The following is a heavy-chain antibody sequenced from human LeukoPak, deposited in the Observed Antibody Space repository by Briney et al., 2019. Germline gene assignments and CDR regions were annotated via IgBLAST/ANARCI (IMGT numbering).Heavy chain of an antibody. J-gene: IGHJ4*02. Sequence: SETLSLTCSVSGDSIYWSWVRQSPGKGLQWIGTVYYSVATNYNPSLASRVTMSLDMSKSQFSLKLSSVTAADTAIYYCAVVTSHPRYFDHWGQGTLITVSS. D-gene: IGHD2-21*02. CDR3: AVVTSHPRYFDH. V-gene: IGHV4-59*01. CDR2: VYYSVAT. CDR1: GDSIY.